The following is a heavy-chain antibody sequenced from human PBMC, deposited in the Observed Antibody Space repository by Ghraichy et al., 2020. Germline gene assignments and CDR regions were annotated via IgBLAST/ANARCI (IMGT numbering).Heavy chain of an antibody. CDR3: AGVYHDYGGKGTEGDY. V-gene: IGHV1-2*02. D-gene: IGHD4-23*01. CDR2: INPNSGGT. CDR1: GYTFTGYY. Sequence: ASVKVSCKASGYTFTGYYMHWVRQAPGQGLEWMGWINPNSGGTNYAQKFQGRVTMTRDTSISTAYMELSRLRSDDTAVYYCAGVYHDYGGKGTEGDYWGQGTLVTVSS. J-gene: IGHJ4*02.